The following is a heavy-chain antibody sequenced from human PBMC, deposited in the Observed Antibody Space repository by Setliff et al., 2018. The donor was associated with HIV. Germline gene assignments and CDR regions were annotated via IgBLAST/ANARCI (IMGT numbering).Heavy chain of an antibody. J-gene: IGHJ6*02. CDR3: SKLGHDVDHYYYYYGLDV. Sequence: GESLKISCAASGFIFSDSAIHWVRQASGKGLEWVGRIRSKANNYATTTAVSVRGRLTISRDDSKNTAYLLINSLKTEDTAVYYCSKLGHDVDHYYYYYGLDVWGRGTTVTVSS. CDR2: IRSKANNYAT. D-gene: IGHD3-3*01. V-gene: IGHV3-73*01. CDR1: GFIFSDSA.